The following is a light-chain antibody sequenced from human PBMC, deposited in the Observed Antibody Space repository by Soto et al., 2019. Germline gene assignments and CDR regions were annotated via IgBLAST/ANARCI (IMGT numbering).Light chain of an antibody. CDR2: TTP. CDR3: QQSYSTWT. CDR1: QSINTY. Sequence: DIQMTQSPSSLSASVGDRVTITCRASQSINTYLNWYQQKPGKAPKLLIYTTPNLQSGVPSRFSGSGSGTDFTLTISSLQPEDFATYYCQQSYSTWTFGQGTKVEIK. J-gene: IGKJ1*01. V-gene: IGKV1-39*01.